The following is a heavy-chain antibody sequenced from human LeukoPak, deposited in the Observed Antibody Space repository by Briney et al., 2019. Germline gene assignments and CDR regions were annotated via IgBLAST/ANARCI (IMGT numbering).Heavy chain of an antibody. Sequence: SETLSLTCTVSGGSISSYYWSWIRQPPGKGLEWIGYIYYSGSTNYNPSLKSRVTISVDTSKNQFSLKLSSVTAADTAVYYCARAIVVVPAAISYFDYWGQGILVTVSS. CDR1: GGSISSYY. D-gene: IGHD2-2*01. V-gene: IGHV4-59*01. J-gene: IGHJ4*02. CDR3: ARAIVVVPAAISYFDY. CDR2: IYYSGST.